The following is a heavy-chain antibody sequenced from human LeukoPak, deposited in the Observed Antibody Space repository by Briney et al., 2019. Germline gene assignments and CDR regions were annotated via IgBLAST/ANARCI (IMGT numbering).Heavy chain of an antibody. D-gene: IGHD5-18*01. CDR2: IYYSGST. CDR1: GGSISSYY. Sequence: SETLSLTCTVSGGSISSYYWSWIRQPPGKGLEWIGYIYYSGSTNYNPSLKSRVTISVDTSKNQFSLKLSSVTAADTAVYYCARASPRWRSYGSYYYYMDVWGKGTTVTVSS. CDR3: ARASPRWRSYGSYYYYMDV. V-gene: IGHV4-59*01. J-gene: IGHJ6*03.